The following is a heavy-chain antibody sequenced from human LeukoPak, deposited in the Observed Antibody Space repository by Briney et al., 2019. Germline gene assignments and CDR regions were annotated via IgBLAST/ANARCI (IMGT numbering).Heavy chain of an antibody. J-gene: IGHJ6*04. Sequence: ASVKVSCKASGYTFTGYYMHLVRQAPGQGLEWMGWINPNSGGTNYAQKFQGRVTMTRDTSISTAYMELSRLRSDDTAVYYCARDYGPIVGVPAAEMDVWGKGTTVTVSS. D-gene: IGHD2-2*01. V-gene: IGHV1-2*02. CDR1: GYTFTGYY. CDR3: ARDYGPIVGVPAAEMDV. CDR2: INPNSGGT.